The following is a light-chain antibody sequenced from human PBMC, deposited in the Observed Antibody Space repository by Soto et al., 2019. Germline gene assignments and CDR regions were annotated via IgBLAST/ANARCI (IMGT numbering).Light chain of an antibody. CDR2: GAS. CDR3: HQYNNWLWT. V-gene: IGKV3-15*01. Sequence: EIVMTQSPATLSVSTGERATLSCRASQSVSSNLAWYQQKPGQAPRLLIYGASTRATGIPARFSGSGSGTEFTLNISSLQFEDFAVYYCHQYNNWLWTFGQGNKVEIK. CDR1: QSVSSN. J-gene: IGKJ1*01.